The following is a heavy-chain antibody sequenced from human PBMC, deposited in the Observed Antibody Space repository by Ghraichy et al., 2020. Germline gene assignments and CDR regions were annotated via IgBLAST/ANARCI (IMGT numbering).Heavy chain of an antibody. CDR3: AKDQGYSGYDLWADY. D-gene: IGHD5-12*01. J-gene: IGHJ4*02. Sequence: GGSLRLSCAASGFTFSSYGMHWVRQAPGKGLEWVAFIRYDGSNKYYADSVKGRFTISRDSSKNTLYLQMNSLRAEDTAVYYCAKDQGYSGYDLWADYWGQGTLVTVSS. CDR1: GFTFSSYG. CDR2: IRYDGSNK. V-gene: IGHV3-30*02.